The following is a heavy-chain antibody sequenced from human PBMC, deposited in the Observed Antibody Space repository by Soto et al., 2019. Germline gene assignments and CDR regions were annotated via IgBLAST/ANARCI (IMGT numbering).Heavy chain of an antibody. J-gene: IGHJ3*02. D-gene: IGHD6-6*01. Sequence: EVQLVESGGGLVKPGGSLRLSCAASGFTFSSYSMNWVRQAPGKGLEWVSSISSSSSYIYYADSVKSRFTISRDNANNALYLQMNSLRAEDTAVYYCAGIQLGYDAFDIWGQGTMVTVSS. CDR3: AGIQLGYDAFDI. CDR1: GFTFSSYS. CDR2: ISSSSSYI. V-gene: IGHV3-21*01.